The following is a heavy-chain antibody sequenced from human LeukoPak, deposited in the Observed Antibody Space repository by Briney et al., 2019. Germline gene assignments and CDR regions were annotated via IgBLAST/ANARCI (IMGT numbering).Heavy chain of an antibody. Sequence: ASVKVSCKASGYTFTDYYMHSVRQAPGQGLEWTGWIGPNSGGTNYAQKFQGRVTMTRDSSISTAYMELTRLISDDTAVYYCARSNIAVRRGDNWFDPWGQGTLVTVSS. J-gene: IGHJ5*02. V-gene: IGHV1-2*02. CDR1: GYTFTDYY. CDR2: IGPNSGGT. D-gene: IGHD6-6*01. CDR3: ARSNIAVRRGDNWFDP.